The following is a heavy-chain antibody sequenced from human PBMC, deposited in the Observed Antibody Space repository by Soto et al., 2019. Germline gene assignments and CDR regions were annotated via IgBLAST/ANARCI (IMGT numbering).Heavy chain of an antibody. Sequence: QVQLVESGGGVVQPGRSLRLSCAASGFTFSSYAMHWVRQAPGKGLEWVAVISYDGSNKYYADSVKGRFTISRDNSKNTLYLQMNSLRAEDTAVYYCARPNLEGYYYYYGMDVW. CDR2: ISYDGSNK. J-gene: IGHJ6*01. V-gene: IGHV3-30-3*01. CDR1: GFTFSSYA. CDR3: ARPNLEGYYYYYGMDV.